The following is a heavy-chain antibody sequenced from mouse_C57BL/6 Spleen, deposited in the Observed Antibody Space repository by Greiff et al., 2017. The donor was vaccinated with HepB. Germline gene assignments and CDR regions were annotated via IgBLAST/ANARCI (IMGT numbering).Heavy chain of an antibody. CDR1: GYTFTSYW. CDR2: IYPSDSET. D-gene: IGHD2-1*01. CDR3: ASGGNYLYRFAY. J-gene: IGHJ3*01. Sequence: VQLQQPGAELVRPGSSVKLSCKASGYTFTSYWMDWVKQRPGQGLEWIGNIYPSDSETHYNQKFKDKATLTVDKSSSTAYMQLSSLTSEDSAVYYCASGGNYLYRFAYWGKGTLVTVSA. V-gene: IGHV1-61*01.